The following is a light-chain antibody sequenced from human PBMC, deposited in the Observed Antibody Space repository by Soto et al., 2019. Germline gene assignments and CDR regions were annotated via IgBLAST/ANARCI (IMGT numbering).Light chain of an antibody. CDR3: QQYGSSLRT. Sequence: DIQMTQSPSSLSASVGDRVTITCRASQSSSTYLNWYQQKPGKAPKLMIYAASSFQSGVPSRFSGSGSGTDFTLTISSLQPEDFAVYYCQQYGSSLRTFGQGTKVDI. J-gene: IGKJ1*01. CDR2: AAS. V-gene: IGKV1-39*01. CDR1: QSSSTY.